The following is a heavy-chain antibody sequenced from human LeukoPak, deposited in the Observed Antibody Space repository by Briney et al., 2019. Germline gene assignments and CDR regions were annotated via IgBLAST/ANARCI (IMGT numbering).Heavy chain of an antibody. CDR2: IYYSGST. V-gene: IGHV4-59*01. D-gene: IGHD2-15*01. CDR3: AREGLQGWFDP. Sequence: KTSETLSLTCTVSGGSISSYYWSWIRQPPGKGLEWIGYIYYSGSTNYNPSLKSRVTISVDTSKNQFSLKLTSVTAADTAVYYCAREGLQGWFDPWGQGTLVTVSS. J-gene: IGHJ5*02. CDR1: GGSISSYY.